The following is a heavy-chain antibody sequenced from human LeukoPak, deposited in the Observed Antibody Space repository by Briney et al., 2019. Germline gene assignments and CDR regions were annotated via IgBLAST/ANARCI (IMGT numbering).Heavy chain of an antibody. J-gene: IGHJ4*02. CDR1: GDSVSSNIAA. CDR2: TYYRSNWYH. D-gene: IGHD1-26*01. Sequence: SQTLSLTCAISGDSVSSNIAAWNWIRQSPSRGFEWLGRTYYRSNWYHDYALSMQSRVTINPDTSKNQFSLQLNSVTPEDTAVYYCVRSMGHFDFWGQGTLVTVSS. CDR3: VRSMGHFDF. V-gene: IGHV6-1*01.